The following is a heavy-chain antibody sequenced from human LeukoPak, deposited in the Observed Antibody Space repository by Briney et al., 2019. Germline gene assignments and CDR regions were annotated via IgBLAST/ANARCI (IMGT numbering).Heavy chain of an antibody. CDR2: INWNGDST. D-gene: IGHD3-22*01. J-gene: IGHJ6*03. CDR3: ARDKLIDFYFYYMDV. CDR1: GFSFDDYG. Sequence: GSLRLSCAASGFSFDDYGMSWVRQAPGKGLEWVSGINWNGDSTDYAGSVKGRFTISRDNAKNSLYLHMNSLRAEDTAFYYCARDKLIDFYFYYMDVWGKGTTVTVSS. V-gene: IGHV3-20*04.